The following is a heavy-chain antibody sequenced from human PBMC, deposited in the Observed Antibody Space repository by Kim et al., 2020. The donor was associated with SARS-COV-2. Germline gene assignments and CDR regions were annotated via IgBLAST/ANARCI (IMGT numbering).Heavy chain of an antibody. Sequence: GGSLRLSCAASGFTFTKVWLSWVRQAPGKGLEWVGRISSKVDGGTADYAAPVKGRFTISRDDSKNTLYLQMNGLRAEDTAFYHCTTDYERIGGLCDGETCYPASLWGQGTLVTVSS. CDR3: TTDYERIGGLCDGETCYPASL. CDR2: ISSKVDGGTA. J-gene: IGHJ4*02. V-gene: IGHV3-15*01. CDR1: GFTFTKVW. D-gene: IGHD2-21*01.